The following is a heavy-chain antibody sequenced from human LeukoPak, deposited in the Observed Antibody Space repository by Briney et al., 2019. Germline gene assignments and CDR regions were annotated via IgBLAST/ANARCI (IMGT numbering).Heavy chain of an antibody. V-gene: IGHV4-34*01. D-gene: IGHD2-21*01. CDR1: GGSFSGYY. CDR3: ARHRRLGRCGDSGCLNWFDP. Sequence: SETLSLTCAVYGGSFSGYYWSWIRQPPGKGLEWIGEINHRGSTNYNPSLKSRVTISIDTSKNQFSLRLSSVTATDTALYYCARHRRLGRCGDSGCLNWFDPWGQGTLVTVSS. CDR2: INHRGST. J-gene: IGHJ5*02.